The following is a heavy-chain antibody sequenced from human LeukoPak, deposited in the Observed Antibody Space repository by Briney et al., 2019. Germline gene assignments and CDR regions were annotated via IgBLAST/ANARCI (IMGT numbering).Heavy chain of an antibody. CDR1: AFTFSTYW. V-gene: IGHV3-74*01. CDR3: ARGAKWAYYFDY. D-gene: IGHD1-26*01. J-gene: IGHJ4*02. Sequence: GGSLRLSCAASAFTFSTYWMHWVRQAPGRGREWVSRINGDESSTNYADSVKGRFTISRDNAKDTLYLHLNSLTAEDTAVYYCARGAKWAYYFDYWGQGTLVTVSS. CDR2: INGDESST.